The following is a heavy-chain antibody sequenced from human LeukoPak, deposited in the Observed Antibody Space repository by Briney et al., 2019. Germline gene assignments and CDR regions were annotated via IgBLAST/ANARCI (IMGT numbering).Heavy chain of an antibody. D-gene: IGHD3-9*01. Sequence: ASVTVSCKVSGYTLTELSMHWVRQAPGKGLEWMGGFDPEDGETIYAQKFQGRVTMTEDTSTDTAYMELSSLRSEDTAVYYCATGRPYDILTGSTPRSWFDPWGQGTLVTVSS. CDR2: FDPEDGET. J-gene: IGHJ5*02. CDR1: GYTLTELS. V-gene: IGHV1-24*01. CDR3: ATGRPYDILTGSTPRSWFDP.